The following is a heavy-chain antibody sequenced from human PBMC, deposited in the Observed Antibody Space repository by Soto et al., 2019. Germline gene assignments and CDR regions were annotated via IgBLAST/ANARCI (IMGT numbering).Heavy chain of an antibody. D-gene: IGHD3-16*01. Sequence: SETLSLTCTVFCFSISSYYWSWIRQPPGKGLEWIGYIYYSGSTNYNPSLKSRVTISVDTSKNQFSLKLSSVTAADTAVYYCARLGAQEIDPWGQGTRVTVS. V-gene: IGHV4-59*01. J-gene: IGHJ5*02. CDR2: IYYSGST. CDR3: ARLGAQEIDP. CDR1: CFSISSYY.